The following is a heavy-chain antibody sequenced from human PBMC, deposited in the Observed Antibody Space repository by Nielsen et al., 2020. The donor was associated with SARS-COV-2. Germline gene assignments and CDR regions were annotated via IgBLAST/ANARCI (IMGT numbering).Heavy chain of an antibody. CDR3: AVAGYSYGFSSDYYGMDV. CDR1: GYTFTSYA. Sequence: ASVKVSCKASGYTFTSYAMHWVRQAPGQRLEWMGWINAGNGNTKYSQKFQGRVTITRDTSTSTVYMELSSLRSEDTAVYYCAVAGYSYGFSSDYYGMDVWGQGTTVTVSS. D-gene: IGHD5-18*01. V-gene: IGHV1-3*01. CDR2: INAGNGNT. J-gene: IGHJ6*02.